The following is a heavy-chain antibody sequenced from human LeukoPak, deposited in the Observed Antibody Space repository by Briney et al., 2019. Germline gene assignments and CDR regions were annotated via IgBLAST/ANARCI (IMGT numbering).Heavy chain of an antibody. CDR1: GSSFTSSW. J-gene: IGHJ4*02. V-gene: IGHV5-51*01. CDR2: IFPSDSDT. D-gene: IGHD3-10*01. Sequence: GASLQIPCQGSGSSFTSSWIGWVRQLPGKGQEWMGIIFPSDSDTRYSPSFQGQVTISADKSITTAYLQWSSLRASDSAMYYCARHATPGGVWGQGTLVTVSS. CDR3: ARHATPGGV.